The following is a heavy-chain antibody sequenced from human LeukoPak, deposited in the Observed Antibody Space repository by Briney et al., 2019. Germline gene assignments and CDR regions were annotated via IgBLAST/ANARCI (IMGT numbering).Heavy chain of an antibody. CDR3: AGSGILEWGGFDP. V-gene: IGHV3-23*01. D-gene: IGHD3-3*01. J-gene: IGHJ5*02. CDR2: ISGTTDVA. CDR1: GFNFDTFA. Sequence: GGSLRLSCEASGFNFDTFAMSWVRQPPGKGLEWVSSISGTTDVAYYADSAKGRFTISRDNSKNTLYLQMNRLRVEDTAIYYCAGSGILEWGGFDPWGQGSLVTVSS.